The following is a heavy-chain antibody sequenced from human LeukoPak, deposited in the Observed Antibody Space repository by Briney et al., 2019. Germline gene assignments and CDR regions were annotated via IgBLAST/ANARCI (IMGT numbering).Heavy chain of an antibody. CDR2: VSGSGDTT. J-gene: IGHJ5*02. CDR1: GFTFTNSA. Sequence: GGSLRLSCAASGFTFTNSAMSWVRQAPGKGLEWVSAVSGSGDTTYYADSVKGRFTISRDNSKNTVYLQMNSLRAEDTAVYYCAKEASGYSFSVSWGQGTLVAVSS. V-gene: IGHV3-23*01. CDR3: AKEASGYSFSVS. D-gene: IGHD1-26*01.